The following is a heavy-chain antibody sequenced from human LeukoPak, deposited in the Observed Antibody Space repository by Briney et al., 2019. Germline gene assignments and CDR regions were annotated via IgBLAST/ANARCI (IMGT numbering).Heavy chain of an antibody. CDR2: IKQDGSEK. CDR3: ARFCSGGSCYYAIDY. J-gene: IGHJ4*02. Sequence: SGGSLRLSCAASGFTFSSYWLSWVRQAPGKGLEWVANIKQDGSEKYYVDSVKGRFTIPRDNAKNSLYLQMNSLRAEDTAVYYCARFCSGGSCYYAIDYWGQGTLVTVSS. D-gene: IGHD2-15*01. CDR1: GFTFSSYW. V-gene: IGHV3-7*01.